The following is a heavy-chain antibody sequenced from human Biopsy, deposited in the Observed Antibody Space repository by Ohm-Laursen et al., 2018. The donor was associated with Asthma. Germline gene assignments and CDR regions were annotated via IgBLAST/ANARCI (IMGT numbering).Heavy chain of an antibody. CDR3: ARTFHFWSPYHAEHCQL. D-gene: IGHD3-3*02. J-gene: IGHJ1*01. Sequence: SLRPSCAAAGFTFGDYWMSWVRQVPGKGLEWVANIKHDGTEKNHVDSLKGRFTISRDNAKNSLYLQMNSLRAEDTAVYYCARTFHFWSPYHAEHCQLWGQGTLVTVPS. CDR2: IKHDGTEK. CDR1: GFTFGDYW. V-gene: IGHV3-7*01.